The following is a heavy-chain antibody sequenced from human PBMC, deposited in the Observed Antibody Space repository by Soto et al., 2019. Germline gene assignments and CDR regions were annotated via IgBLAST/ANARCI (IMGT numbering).Heavy chain of an antibody. CDR2: INPGDSET. D-gene: IGHD3-9*01. Sequence: PGESLKISCKVSGYSFTSYWIPWVRQMPGKGLEWMAIINPGDSETKYSPSFEGQVIISADKSINTAYLRWSSLKASDTAMYYCARHATYYDILSGYYFDYWGQGTQVTVSS. CDR3: ARHATYYDILSGYYFDY. CDR1: GYSFTSYW. J-gene: IGHJ4*02. V-gene: IGHV5-51*01.